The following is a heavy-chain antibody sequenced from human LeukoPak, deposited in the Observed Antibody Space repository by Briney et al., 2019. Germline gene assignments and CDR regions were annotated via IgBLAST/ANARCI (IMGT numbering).Heavy chain of an antibody. J-gene: IGHJ4*02. CDR3: ARSLSSRYPYFDY. D-gene: IGHD2-2*02. V-gene: IGHV4-4*07. CDR1: GGSISNYY. Sequence: SETLSLTCTVSGGSISNYYWSWIQQPAGKGLEWIGRIYSIGNTNYNPSLKSRVTMSVDTSKNQVSLNLPSVTAADTAVYYCARSLSSRYPYFDYWGQGTLVTVSS. CDR2: IYSIGNT.